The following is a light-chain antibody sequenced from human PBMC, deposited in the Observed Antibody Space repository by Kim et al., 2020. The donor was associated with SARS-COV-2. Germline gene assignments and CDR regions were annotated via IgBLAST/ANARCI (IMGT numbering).Light chain of an antibody. Sequence: SPGERATLSCGASQSVSSNYLAWFQQKPGQAPRLLIYGASTRATGIPDRFSGSGSGTDFTLTISRLEPEDFAMYYCQQYGSSPLTFGQGTKVDIK. J-gene: IGKJ1*01. CDR1: QSVSSNY. V-gene: IGKV3-20*01. CDR3: QQYGSSPLT. CDR2: GAS.